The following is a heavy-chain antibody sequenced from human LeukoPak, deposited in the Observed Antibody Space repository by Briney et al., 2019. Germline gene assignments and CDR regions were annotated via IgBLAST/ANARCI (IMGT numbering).Heavy chain of an antibody. V-gene: IGHV3-21*01. J-gene: IGHJ1*01. CDR3: ARDMNTVTTAYFHH. Sequence: PGGSLRLSCAASGFTFSSYSMNWVRQAPGKGLEWVSSISSSITYIYYADSVKGRFAISRDSAKNSLYLQMNSLRAEDTAVYYCARDMNTVTTAYFHHWGQGTLVTVSS. CDR2: ISSSITYI. D-gene: IGHD4-17*01. CDR1: GFTFSSYS.